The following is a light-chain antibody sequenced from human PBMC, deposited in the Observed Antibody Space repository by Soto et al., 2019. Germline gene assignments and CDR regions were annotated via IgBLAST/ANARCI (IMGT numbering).Light chain of an antibody. Sequence: DIQMTQSPSTLSGSVGDRVTITCRASQTISSWLAWYQQKPGKAPKLLIYKASTLKSGVPSRFSGSGTGTEFTLPISSLQPDDFATYDCQHYNSYSEAFGQGTKVELK. CDR3: QHYNSYSEA. J-gene: IGKJ1*01. V-gene: IGKV1-5*03. CDR2: KAS. CDR1: QTISSW.